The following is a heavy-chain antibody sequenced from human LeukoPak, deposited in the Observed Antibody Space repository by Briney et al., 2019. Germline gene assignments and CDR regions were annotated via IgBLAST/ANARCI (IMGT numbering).Heavy chain of an antibody. J-gene: IGHJ3*02. CDR3: ARDLGWFGELLGDDAFDI. D-gene: IGHD3-10*01. CDR1: GGSFSGYY. Sequence: SETLSLTCAVYGGSFSGYYWSWLRQPPGKGLEWIGEINHSGSTNYNPSLKSRVTISVDTSKNQFSLKLSSVTAADTAVYYCARDLGWFGELLGDDAFDIWGQGTMVTVSS. V-gene: IGHV4-34*01. CDR2: INHSGST.